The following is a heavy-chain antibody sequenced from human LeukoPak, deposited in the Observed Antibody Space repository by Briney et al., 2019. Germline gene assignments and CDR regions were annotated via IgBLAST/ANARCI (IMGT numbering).Heavy chain of an antibody. Sequence: ASVKVSCKASGGTFSSYVISWVRQAPGQGLEWMGRIIPIFGTANYAQKFQGRVTITTDESTSTAYMELSSLRSEDTAVYYCARGYSSVYYYYFDYWGQGTLVTVSS. CDR1: GGTFSSYV. J-gene: IGHJ4*02. CDR3: ARGYSSVYYYYFDY. V-gene: IGHV1-69*05. CDR2: IIPIFGTA. D-gene: IGHD3-22*01.